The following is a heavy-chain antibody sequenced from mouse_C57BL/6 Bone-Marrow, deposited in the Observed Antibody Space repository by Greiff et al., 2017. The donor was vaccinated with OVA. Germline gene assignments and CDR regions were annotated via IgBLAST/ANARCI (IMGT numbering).Heavy chain of an antibody. J-gene: IGHJ1*03. D-gene: IGHD2-5*01. CDR3: ARENYSNWYFDV. CDR1: GYTFTDYY. Sequence: LVKPGASVKMSCKASGYTFTDYYMNWVKQSHGKSLEWIGVINPYNGGTSYNQKFKGKATLTVDKSSSTAYMELNSLTSEDSAVYYCARENYSNWYFDVWGTGTTVTVSS. V-gene: IGHV1-19*01. CDR2: INPYNGGT.